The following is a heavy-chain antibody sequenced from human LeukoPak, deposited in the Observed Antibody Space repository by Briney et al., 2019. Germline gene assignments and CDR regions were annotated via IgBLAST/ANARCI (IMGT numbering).Heavy chain of an antibody. CDR2: IYYSGST. J-gene: IGHJ6*03. CDR1: GGSISSGGYY. D-gene: IGHD2-2*02. Sequence: SETLSLTFTVSGGSISSGGYYWSWIRQHPGKGLEWIGYIYYSGSTYYNPSLKSRVTISVDTSKNQFSLKLRYVPAADTAVYYCARAGDPRYCSSTSCYSSVTNLYYYYMDVWGKGTTVTVSS. V-gene: IGHV4-31*03. CDR3: ARAGDPRYCSSTSCYSSVTNLYYYYMDV.